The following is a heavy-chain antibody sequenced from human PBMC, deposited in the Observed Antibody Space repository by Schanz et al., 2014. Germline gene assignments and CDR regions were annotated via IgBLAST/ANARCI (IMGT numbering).Heavy chain of an antibody. CDR3: ARGYGDSPTDF. J-gene: IGHJ4*02. CDR2: IIPILGIA. Sequence: VQLVQSGAEVKRPGASVRVSCKASGYTFTSYDFNWVRQAPGQGLEWMGRIIPILGIANYAQKFQGRVTITAGRSTSTAYMELSSLRSEDTAVYYCARGYGDSPTDFWGQGTLVTVSS. D-gene: IGHD4-17*01. CDR1: GYTFTSYD. V-gene: IGHV1-69*09.